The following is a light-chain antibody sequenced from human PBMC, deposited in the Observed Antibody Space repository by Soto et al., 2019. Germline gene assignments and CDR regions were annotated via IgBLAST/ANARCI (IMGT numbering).Light chain of an antibody. V-gene: IGKV3-20*01. Sequence: EIVLTQAPDTLSLSPGGGATLSYRASQSVTNSYLAWYQQKPGQAPRLLIYGASSRATGIPDRFSGSGSETDFTLTISRLEPEDFAVYYCQQYSSSPPITFGQGTRLEIK. CDR2: GAS. CDR3: QQYSSSPPIT. J-gene: IGKJ5*01. CDR1: QSVTNSY.